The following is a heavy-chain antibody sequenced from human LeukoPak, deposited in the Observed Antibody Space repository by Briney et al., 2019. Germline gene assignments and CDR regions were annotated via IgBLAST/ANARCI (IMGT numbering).Heavy chain of an antibody. Sequence: GGSLRLSCAASGFTFDDYAMHWVRQAPGKGLEWVSGISWNSGSIGYADSVKGRFTISRDNAKNSLYLQMNSLRAEDMALYYCAKSRGWYVEDAFDIWGQGTMVTVSS. CDR2: ISWNSGSI. J-gene: IGHJ3*02. CDR1: GFTFDDYA. D-gene: IGHD6-19*01. V-gene: IGHV3-9*03. CDR3: AKSRGWYVEDAFDI.